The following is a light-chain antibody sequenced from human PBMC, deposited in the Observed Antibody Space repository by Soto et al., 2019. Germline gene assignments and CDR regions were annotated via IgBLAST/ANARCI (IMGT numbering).Light chain of an antibody. J-gene: IGKJ2*01. V-gene: IGKV3-15*01. CDR1: QSVSSN. CDR2: GAS. CDR3: QQYNNWPPYT. Sequence: EIVMTQSPATLSVSPGERATLSCRASQSVSSNLAWSQQKPGQAPRLLLYGASTRATGIPARFSGSGSGADYTLTISSLQSEDFAVYYCQQYNNWPPYTFGQGTKLEIK.